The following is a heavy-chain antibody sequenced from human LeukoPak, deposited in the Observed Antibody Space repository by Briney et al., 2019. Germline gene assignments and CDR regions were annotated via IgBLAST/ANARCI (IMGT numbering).Heavy chain of an antibody. Sequence: NPSETLSLTCTVSGGSISSSSYYWGWIRQPPGKGLEWIGSIYYSGSTYYNPSLKSRVTISVDTSKNQFSLKLSSVTAADTAVYYCARQRRGYSNYVRNKHFDYWGQGTLVTVSS. V-gene: IGHV4-39*01. J-gene: IGHJ4*02. CDR1: GGSISSSSYY. CDR3: ARQRRGYSNYVRNKHFDY. CDR2: IYYSGST. D-gene: IGHD4-11*01.